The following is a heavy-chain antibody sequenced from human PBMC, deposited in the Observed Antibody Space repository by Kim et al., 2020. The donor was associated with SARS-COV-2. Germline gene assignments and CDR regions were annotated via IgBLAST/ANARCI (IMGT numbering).Heavy chain of an antibody. V-gene: IGHV1-18*01. CDR2: ISTDNGDT. D-gene: IGHD2-15*01. CDR3: VRDWYCSGDTCLNCFDP. Sequence: ASVKVSCKASGYSFTIYGISWVRQAPGQRLEWMGWISTDNGDTNYAQNFQGRVTMTTDTSTRTAYMELRSLRSDDTAVYYCVRDWYCSGDTCLNCFDPWGQGTLVTVSS. J-gene: IGHJ5*02. CDR1: GYSFTIYG.